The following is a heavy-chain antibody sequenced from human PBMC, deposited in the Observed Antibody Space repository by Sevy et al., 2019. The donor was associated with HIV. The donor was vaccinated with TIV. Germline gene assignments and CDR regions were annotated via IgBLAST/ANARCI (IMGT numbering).Heavy chain of an antibody. V-gene: IGHV4-30-2*01. CDR3: ARDALATGWFDP. CDR2: IYHSGST. J-gene: IGHJ5*02. D-gene: IGHD3-10*01. Sequence: SETLSLTCAVSGGSIISDNYSWSWMRQPLGKGLEWIGYIYHSGSTHYNLSLRSRVTISVDRSKNPFSLKLRSVTAADTAVYYCARDALATGWFDPWGQGTLVTVSS. CDR1: GGSIISDNYS.